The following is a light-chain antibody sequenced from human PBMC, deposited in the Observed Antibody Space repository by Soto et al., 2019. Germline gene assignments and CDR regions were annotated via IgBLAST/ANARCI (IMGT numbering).Light chain of an antibody. CDR2: DAS. V-gene: IGKV3-15*01. J-gene: IGKJ1*01. CDR1: QNVNNN. Sequence: EIVMTQSPATLSVSPGERATLSCRASQNVNNNLAWYQHKPGQAPRLLIYDASTRAAGIPVRFRGSGSGTEFTLTISSLQSEDFAVYYCQQHNDWWTFGQGTKVEIK. CDR3: QQHNDWWT.